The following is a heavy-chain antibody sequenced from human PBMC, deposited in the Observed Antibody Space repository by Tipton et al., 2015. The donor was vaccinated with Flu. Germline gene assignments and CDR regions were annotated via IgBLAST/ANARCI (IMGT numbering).Heavy chain of an antibody. V-gene: IGHV3-30*02. CDR3: AKDYQAVTVLPLDY. CDR2: IRFDGGGK. J-gene: IGHJ4*02. D-gene: IGHD4-17*01. Sequence: SLRLSCAASGFSFSSYGMHWVRQAPGKGLEWVAYIRFDGGGKHYADSVKGRFTISRDNSKNTLYLQMNSLRAEDTALYYCAKDYQAVTVLPLDYWGQGTLVTVSS. CDR1: GFSFSSYG.